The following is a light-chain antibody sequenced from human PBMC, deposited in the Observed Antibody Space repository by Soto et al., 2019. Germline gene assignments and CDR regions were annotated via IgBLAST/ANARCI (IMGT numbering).Light chain of an antibody. CDR3: HPYFRSPLT. V-gene: IGKV4-1*01. Sequence: DIVMTQSPDSLAVSLGERAAINCKRNQSVFSNSKNRNHLSWYQQKPGQPPKLLIYWVNTRESGVTDRFSGSGSGTDFTLTVSGLQTEDVAIYYCHPYFRSPLTVGGGTQVEIK. J-gene: IGKJ4*01. CDR1: QSVFSNSKNRNH. CDR2: WVN.